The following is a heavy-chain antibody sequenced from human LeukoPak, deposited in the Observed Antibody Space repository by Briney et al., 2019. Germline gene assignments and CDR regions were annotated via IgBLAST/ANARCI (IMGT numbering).Heavy chain of an antibody. D-gene: IGHD2-2*01. CDR2: IYYSGST. V-gene: IGHV4-59*12. J-gene: IGHJ4*02. CDR1: GGSISSYY. CDR3: ASEPDIVVVPAAMVPPNY. Sequence: SETLSLTCTVSGGSISSYYWSWIRQPPGKGLEWIGYIYYSGSTNYNPSLKSRVTISVDTSKNQFSLKLSSVTAADTAVYYCASEPDIVVVPAAMVPPNYWGQGTLVTVSS.